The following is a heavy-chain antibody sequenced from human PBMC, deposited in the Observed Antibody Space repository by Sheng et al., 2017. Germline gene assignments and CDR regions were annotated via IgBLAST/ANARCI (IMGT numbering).Heavy chain of an antibody. V-gene: IGHV3-30*04. CDR1: GFTFSSYA. CDR2: ISYDGSNK. CDR3: ARGDYDFWSGYENWFDP. Sequence: QVQLVESGGGVVQPGRSLRLSCAASGFTFSSYAMHWVRQAPGKGLEWVAVISYDGSNKYYADSVKGRFTISRDNSKNTLYLQMNSLRAEDTAVYYCARGDYDFWSGYENWFDPLGPGNPGHRLL. D-gene: IGHD3-3*01. J-gene: IGHJ5*02.